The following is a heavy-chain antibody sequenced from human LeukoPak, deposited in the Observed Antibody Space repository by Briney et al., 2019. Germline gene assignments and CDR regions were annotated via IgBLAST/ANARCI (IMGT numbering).Heavy chain of an antibody. CDR2: MNPNSGNT. D-gene: IGHD6-19*01. Sequence: EASVKVSCKASGYTFTSYDINWVRQATGQGLEWMGWMNPNSGNTGYVQKFQGRVTITRNTSIDTAYMELSSLRSEDTAVYYCARGTRIAVAGTSQRKKFDYWGQGTLVTVSS. CDR1: GYTFTSYD. CDR3: ARGTRIAVAGTSQRKKFDY. V-gene: IGHV1-8*01. J-gene: IGHJ4*02.